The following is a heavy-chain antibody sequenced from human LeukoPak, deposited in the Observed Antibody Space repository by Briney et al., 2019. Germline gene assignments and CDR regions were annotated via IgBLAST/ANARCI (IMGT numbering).Heavy chain of an antibody. D-gene: IGHD2/OR15-2a*01. V-gene: IGHV3-7*01. J-gene: IGHJ4*02. CDR1: GFTFSSYW. CDR3: ARISVVTTFRSPKYYFDY. CDR2: INQDGSEK. Sequence: PGGSLRLSCAASGFTFSSYWMSWVRQAPGKGLEWVANINQDGSEKYYVDSVKGRFTISRDNAQNSVYLQMNSLRAEDTAVYYCARISVVTTFRSPKYYFDYWGQGTLVTVSS.